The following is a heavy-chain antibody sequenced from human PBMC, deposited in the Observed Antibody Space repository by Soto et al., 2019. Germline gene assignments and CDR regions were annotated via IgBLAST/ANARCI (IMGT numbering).Heavy chain of an antibody. CDR2: IDPSDSYT. J-gene: IGHJ6*02. CDR1: GYSFTSYW. CDR3: AGYCSSTSCYRYYYGMDV. V-gene: IGHV5-10-1*01. D-gene: IGHD2-2*03. Sequence: PGESLKISCKGSGYSFTSYWISWVRQMPGKGLEWMGRIDPSDSYTNYSPSFQGHVTISADKSISTVYLQWSSLEASDTAMYYCAGYCSSTSCYRYYYGMDVWGQGTTVTVYS.